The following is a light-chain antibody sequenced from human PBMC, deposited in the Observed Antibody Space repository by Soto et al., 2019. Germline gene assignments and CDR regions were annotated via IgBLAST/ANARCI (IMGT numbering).Light chain of an antibody. CDR1: SSDVGGYNY. CDR3: SSFTSSSTLV. J-gene: IGLJ3*02. CDR2: EVN. V-gene: IGLV2-14*01. Sequence: QSALTQPASVSGSPGQSITISCIGTSSDVGGYNYVSWYQQHPGKVPKLMIYEVNSRPSGVSNRFSASKSGNTASLTISGLQAEDEADYYCSSFTSSSTLVFGGGTKVTVL.